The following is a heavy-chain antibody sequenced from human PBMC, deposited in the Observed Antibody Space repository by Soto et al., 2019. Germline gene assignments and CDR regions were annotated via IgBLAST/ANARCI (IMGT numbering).Heavy chain of an antibody. CDR1: GGSISSSSYY. CDR3: ATWYNWNDAYYFDY. J-gene: IGHJ4*02. V-gene: IGHV4-39*01. CDR2: IYYSGST. Sequence: SETLSLTCTVSGGSISSSSYYWGWIRQPPGKGLEWIGSIYYSGSTYYNPSLKSRVTISVDTSKNQFSLKLSSVTAADTAVYYCATWYNWNDAYYFDYWGQGTLVTVSS. D-gene: IGHD1-20*01.